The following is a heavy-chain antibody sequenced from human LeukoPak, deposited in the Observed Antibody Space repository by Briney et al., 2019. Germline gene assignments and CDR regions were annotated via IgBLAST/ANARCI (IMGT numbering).Heavy chain of an antibody. J-gene: IGHJ4*02. D-gene: IGHD6-6*01. CDR1: GFTFSTYG. Sequence: PGGSLRLSCAASGFTFSTYGRNWVRQAPGKGLEWVSSISDTGSDTYYADSVKGRFTISRDNSKNTLFLHMNSLRVEDTAIYYCAKRVPYSSSSVYCDAWGQGALVTVSS. CDR2: ISDTGSDT. V-gene: IGHV3-23*01. CDR3: AKRVPYSSSSVYCDA.